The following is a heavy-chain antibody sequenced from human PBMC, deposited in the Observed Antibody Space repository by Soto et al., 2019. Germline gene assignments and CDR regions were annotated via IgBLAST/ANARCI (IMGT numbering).Heavy chain of an antibody. V-gene: IGHV4-31*03. D-gene: IGHD3-3*01. CDR3: ARGGVTIFGVASPIDY. CDR1: GGSISSGGHY. Sequence: SETLSLTCTVSGGSISSGGHYWSWIRQHPGKGLEWIGYIYYSGSTYYNPSLKSRVTISVDTSKNQFSLKLSSVTAADTAVYYCARGGVTIFGVASPIDYWGQGTLVTSP. CDR2: IYYSGST. J-gene: IGHJ4*02.